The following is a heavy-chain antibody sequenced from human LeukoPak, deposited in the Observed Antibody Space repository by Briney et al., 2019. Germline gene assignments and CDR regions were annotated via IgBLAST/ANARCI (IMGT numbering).Heavy chain of an antibody. D-gene: IGHD6-6*01. Sequence: GGSLRLSCAASGFTFSSYSMNWVRQAPGKGLEWVSYISSSGSTIYYADSVKGRFTISRDNAKSSLYLQMNSLRAEDTAVYYCARDMDSSSSFPGSPFDYWGQGTLVTVSS. V-gene: IGHV3-48*04. J-gene: IGHJ4*02. CDR3: ARDMDSSSSFPGSPFDY. CDR1: GFTFSSYS. CDR2: ISSSGSTI.